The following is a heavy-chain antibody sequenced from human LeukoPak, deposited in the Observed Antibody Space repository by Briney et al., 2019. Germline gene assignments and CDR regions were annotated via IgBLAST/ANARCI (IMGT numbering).Heavy chain of an antibody. V-gene: IGHV1-18*01. CDR3: ARDHLTNDYGDNWNYGMDV. CDR1: GYTFTSYG. CDR2: ISAYNGNT. D-gene: IGHD4-17*01. Sequence: ASVKVSCKASGYTFTSYGISWVRQAPGQGLEWMGWISAYNGNTNYAQKLQGRVTMTTDTSTSTAYMELRSLRSDDTAVYYCARDHLTNDYGDNWNYGMDVWGQGTTVTVSS. J-gene: IGHJ6*02.